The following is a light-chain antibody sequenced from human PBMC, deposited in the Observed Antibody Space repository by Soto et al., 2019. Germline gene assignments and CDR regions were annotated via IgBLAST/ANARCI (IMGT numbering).Light chain of an antibody. V-gene: IGKV1-39*01. CDR3: QQSYNVPYT. Sequence: DIQMIQSPSSLSASVGDSVTIACRASHSVSKYLNWYQHKPGKAPKLLIHAASSLQSGVPGRFSGSGSGTEFTLSIRSLQPGDFATYYWQQSYNVPYTFGQGTKLEI. CDR2: AAS. CDR1: HSVSKY. J-gene: IGKJ2*01.